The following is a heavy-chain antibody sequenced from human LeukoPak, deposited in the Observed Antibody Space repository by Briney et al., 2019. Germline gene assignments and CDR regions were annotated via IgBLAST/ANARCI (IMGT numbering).Heavy chain of an antibody. CDR2: ISWNSGSI. V-gene: IGHV3-9*01. Sequence: PGRSLRLSCAASGFTFDDYAMHWVRQAPGKGLEWGSGISWNSGSIGYADSVKGRFTISRDNAKNSLYLQMNSLRAEDTALYYCAKDKREYYDSSGYYYGPFDYWGQGTLVTVSS. D-gene: IGHD3-22*01. CDR1: GFTFDDYA. CDR3: AKDKREYYDSSGYYYGPFDY. J-gene: IGHJ4*02.